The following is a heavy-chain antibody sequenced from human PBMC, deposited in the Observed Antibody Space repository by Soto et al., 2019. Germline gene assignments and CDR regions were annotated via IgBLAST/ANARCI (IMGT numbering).Heavy chain of an antibody. CDR3: ARGIYSYGAGDY. CDR2: INHSGST. CDR1: GGSFSGYY. J-gene: IGHJ4*02. Sequence: SETLSLTCAVYGGSFSGYYWSWIRQPPGKGLEWIGEINHSGSTNYNPSLKSRVTISEDTSKNQFSLKLSSVTAADTAVYYCARGIYSYGAGDYWGQVTLVTVSS. D-gene: IGHD5-18*01. V-gene: IGHV4-34*01.